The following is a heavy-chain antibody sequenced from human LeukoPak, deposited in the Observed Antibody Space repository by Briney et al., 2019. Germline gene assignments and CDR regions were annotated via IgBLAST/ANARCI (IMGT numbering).Heavy chain of an antibody. CDR1: GFTFSSYG. CDR3: ARDRGQVVTAILGYFQH. D-gene: IGHD2-21*02. J-gene: IGHJ1*01. CDR2: IWYDGSNK. Sequence: GGSLRLSCAASGFTFSSYGMHWVRQAPGKGLEWVAVIWYDGSNKYYADSVKGRFTISRDNSKNTLYLQMNSLRAEDTAAYYCARDRGQVVTAILGYFQHWGQGTLVTVSS. V-gene: IGHV3-33*01.